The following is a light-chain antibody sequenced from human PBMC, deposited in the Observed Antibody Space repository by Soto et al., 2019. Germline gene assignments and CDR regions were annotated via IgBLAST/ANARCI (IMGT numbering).Light chain of an antibody. Sequence: EVVLTQSPGPLSLSPGERATLSCRPSQSFTSNYLAWYQQKRGQAPRLLIYGASSRASGIPDRFSGSGSGTDFTLTISRLEPEDFAVYYCQQYGSLPRTFGQGTKVEIK. CDR3: QQYGSLPRT. J-gene: IGKJ1*01. CDR2: GAS. V-gene: IGKV3-20*01. CDR1: QSFTSNY.